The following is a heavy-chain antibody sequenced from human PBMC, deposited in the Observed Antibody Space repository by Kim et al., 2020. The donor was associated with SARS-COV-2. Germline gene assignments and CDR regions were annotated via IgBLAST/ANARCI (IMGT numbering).Heavy chain of an antibody. V-gene: IGHV3-74*03. D-gene: IGHD3-10*01. J-gene: IGHJ4*02. CDR3: ATLIRGSPLPDY. CDR2: INSDGSTT. CDR1: GLTFSMYW. Sequence: GGSLRLSCAASGLTFSMYWMHWVRQAPGKGLLWLSHINSDGSTTTYADSVKGRFTVSRDNAKNTLYLQMNSLRAEDTAVYYCATLIRGSPLPDYWGQGTLVTVSS.